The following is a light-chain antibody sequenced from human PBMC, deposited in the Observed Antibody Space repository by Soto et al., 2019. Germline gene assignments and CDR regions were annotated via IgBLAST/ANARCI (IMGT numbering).Light chain of an antibody. CDR3: SSGTNRVIHVA. Sequence: QSALTQPASASGSPGQSVTISCTGTSSDVGGYDYVSWYQQNPGKAPKLLISDVTDRPSGVSHRFSGSKSGNTATLTISGLQAEDEADYYCSSGTNRVIHVAFGGGTKLTVL. CDR1: SSDVGGYDY. J-gene: IGLJ2*01. CDR2: DVT. V-gene: IGLV2-14*01.